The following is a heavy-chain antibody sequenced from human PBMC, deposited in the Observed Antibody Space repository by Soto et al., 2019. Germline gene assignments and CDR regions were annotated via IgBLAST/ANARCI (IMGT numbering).Heavy chain of an antibody. CDR1: GGSISSSNW. D-gene: IGHD3-10*01. V-gene: IGHV4-4*02. CDR3: ARAEQSRDYYGSGTTSD. J-gene: IGHJ4*02. Sequence: QVKLQESGPGLVKPSETLSLSCAVSGGSISSSNWWTWVRQPPGKGLEWIGEIYHSGSTNYNPSLKSRVTIFVDKSKNQFSLRLSSVTAADTAMYYCARAEQSRDYYGSGTTSDWGQGTLVTVSS. CDR2: IYHSGST.